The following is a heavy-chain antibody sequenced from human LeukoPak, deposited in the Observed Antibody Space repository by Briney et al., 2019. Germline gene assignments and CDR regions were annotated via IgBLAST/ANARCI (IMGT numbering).Heavy chain of an antibody. CDR3: ARAQWLDGYDY. V-gene: IGHV3-74*01. Sequence: GGSLRLSCAASGFTFSSYWMHWVRQAPGKGLVWVSRINSEGSSTSYADSVKGRFTISRDNAKNTLYLQMNSLRAEDTAVYYCARAQWLDGYDYWGQGTLVTVSS. J-gene: IGHJ4*02. CDR1: GFTFSSYW. CDR2: INSEGSST. D-gene: IGHD6-19*01.